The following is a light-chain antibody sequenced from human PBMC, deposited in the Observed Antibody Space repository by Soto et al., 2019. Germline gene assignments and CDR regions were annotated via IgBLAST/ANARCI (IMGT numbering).Light chain of an antibody. Sequence: DIQMTQSPSTLSASVGDRVTITCRASQSISSWLAWYQQKPGKAPKLLIYAASSLESGVPSRFSGSGSGTEFTLTISSLQPDDFATYYCQQYHSYSTFGQGTKVDIK. CDR3: QQYHSYST. V-gene: IGKV1-5*01. CDR2: AAS. J-gene: IGKJ1*01. CDR1: QSISSW.